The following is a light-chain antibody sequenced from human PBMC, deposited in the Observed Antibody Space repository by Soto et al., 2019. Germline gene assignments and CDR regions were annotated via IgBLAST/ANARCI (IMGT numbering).Light chain of an antibody. J-gene: IGLJ2*01. CDR1: TSNIGNNY. CDR3: GTWDSSLSAMI. CDR2: DNN. Sequence: QSVLTQPPSVSAAPGQKVTISCSGSTSNIGNNYVSWYQQVPGTAPKLLIYDNNKRPSGIPDRFSGSKSGTSATLGITGLQTGDEADYYCGTWDSSLSAMIFGGGTKLTVL. V-gene: IGLV1-51*01.